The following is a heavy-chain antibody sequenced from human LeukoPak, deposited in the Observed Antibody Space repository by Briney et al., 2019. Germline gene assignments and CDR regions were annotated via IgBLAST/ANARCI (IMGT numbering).Heavy chain of an antibody. CDR3: ARSTTFYHGSGSSSAGLDY. CDR2: IYIGDST. J-gene: IGHJ4*02. Sequence: PGGSLRLSCAASGFTFSNAWMSWVRQAPGKGLEWVSVIYIGDSTKYADSVKGRFTISRHKSKNTLYLQMNSLRVEDTAVYYCARSTTFYHGSGSSSAGLDYWGQGTLVTVSS. CDR1: GFTFSNAW. V-gene: IGHV3-53*04. D-gene: IGHD3-10*01.